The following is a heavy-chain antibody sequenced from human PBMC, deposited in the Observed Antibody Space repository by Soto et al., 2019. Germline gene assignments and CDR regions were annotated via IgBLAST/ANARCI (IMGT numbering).Heavy chain of an antibody. J-gene: IGHJ3*02. CDR1: GYTFTGYY. CDR3: ARVFESFTYYDILTGYGGAFDI. Sequence: ASVKVSCKASGYTFTGYYMHWVRQAPGQGLEWMGWINPNSGGTNYAQKFQGWVTMTRDTSISTAYMELSRLRSDDTAVYYCARVFESFTYYDILTGYGGAFDIWGQGTRVTVSS. V-gene: IGHV1-2*04. CDR2: INPNSGGT. D-gene: IGHD3-9*01.